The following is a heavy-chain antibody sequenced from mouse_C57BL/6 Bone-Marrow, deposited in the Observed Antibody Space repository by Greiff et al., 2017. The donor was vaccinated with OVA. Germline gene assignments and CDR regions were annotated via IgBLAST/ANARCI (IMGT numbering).Heavy chain of an antibody. J-gene: IGHJ1*03. CDR2: ISDGGSYT. V-gene: IGHV5-4*01. D-gene: IGHD2-4*01. CDR3: ARIYYDYHWYFDV. Sequence: EVQVVESGGGLVKPGGSLKLSCAASGFTFSSYAMSWVRQTPEKRLEWVATISDGGSYTYYPDNVKGRFTISRDNAKNNLYLQMSHLKSEDTAMYYCARIYYDYHWYFDVWGTGTTVTVSS. CDR1: GFTFSSYA.